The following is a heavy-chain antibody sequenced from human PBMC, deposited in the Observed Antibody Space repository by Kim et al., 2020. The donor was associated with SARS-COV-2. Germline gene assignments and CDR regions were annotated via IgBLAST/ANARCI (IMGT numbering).Heavy chain of an antibody. CDR1: GGSISSSNW. V-gene: IGHV4-4*02. D-gene: IGHD2-15*01. J-gene: IGHJ6*02. CDR2: IYHSWST. CDR3: ARIYCSGGSCLPHHYYYYCGMDV. Sequence: SETLSLTCAVSGGSISSSNWWSWVRQPPGKGLEWIGEIYHSWSTNYNPSLKSRVTISVDKSKNQFSLKLSSVTAADTAVYYCARIYCSGGSCLPHHYYYYCGMDVWGQGTTVTVSS.